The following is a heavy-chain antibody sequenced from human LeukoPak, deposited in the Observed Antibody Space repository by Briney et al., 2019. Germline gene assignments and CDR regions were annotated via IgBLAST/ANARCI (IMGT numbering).Heavy chain of an antibody. Sequence: SETLSLTCAVYGGSFSGYYWSWIRQPPGKGLEWIGEINHSGSTNYNPSLKSRVTISVDTSKNQFSLKLSSVTAADTAMYYCASTYYDFWSGYSEAIDYWGQGTLVTVSS. CDR2: INHSGST. D-gene: IGHD3-3*01. J-gene: IGHJ4*02. V-gene: IGHV4-34*01. CDR3: ASTYYDFWSGYSEAIDY. CDR1: GGSFSGYY.